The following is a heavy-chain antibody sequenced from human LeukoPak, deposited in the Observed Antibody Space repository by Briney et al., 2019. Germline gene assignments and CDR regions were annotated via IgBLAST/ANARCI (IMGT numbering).Heavy chain of an antibody. CDR2: ISYDAKRN. CDR1: GFTFRSYG. CDR3: AKDRCSNGIGCYYYYMDV. J-gene: IGHJ6*03. V-gene: IGHV3-30*18. Sequence: PGRSLRLSCATSGFTFRSYGMHWVRQVPGKGLEWVAVISYDAKRNYHVDSVKGRFTVSRDNSKNTLYLQMNSLRAEDTAVYYCAKDRCSNGIGCYYYYMDVWGKGTTVTTSS. D-gene: IGHD2-8*01.